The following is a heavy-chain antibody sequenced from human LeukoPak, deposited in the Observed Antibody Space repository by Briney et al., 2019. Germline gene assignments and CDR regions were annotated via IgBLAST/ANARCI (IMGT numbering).Heavy chain of an antibody. D-gene: IGHD6-13*01. V-gene: IGHV3-30*02. Sequence: GGSLRLSCAASGFTFSSYGMHWVRQAPGKGLEWVAFIRYDGSNKYYADSVKGRFTISRDNSKNTLYLQMNSLRAEDTAVYYCAKASAVLAAAGSHPDDAFDIWGQGTMVTVSS. CDR1: GFTFSSYG. CDR3: AKASAVLAAAGSHPDDAFDI. CDR2: IRYDGSNK. J-gene: IGHJ3*02.